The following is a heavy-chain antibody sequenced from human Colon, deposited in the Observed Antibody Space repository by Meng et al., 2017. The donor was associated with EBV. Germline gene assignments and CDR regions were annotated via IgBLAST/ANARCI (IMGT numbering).Heavy chain of an antibody. CDR2: ISHSGTT. J-gene: IGHJ5*02. Sequence: QVQLVESGPGLVKPSATLSLSCAVSGGSIDSDNWWNWVRQTPGKGLEVIGDISHSGTTNYNPSLKSRVTISIDKSKNQFSLKLTSATAADTAVYYCARDYYASGFVFDLWGQGTLVTVSS. V-gene: IGHV4-4*02. CDR1: GGSIDSDNW. CDR3: ARDYYASGFVFDL. D-gene: IGHD3-10*01.